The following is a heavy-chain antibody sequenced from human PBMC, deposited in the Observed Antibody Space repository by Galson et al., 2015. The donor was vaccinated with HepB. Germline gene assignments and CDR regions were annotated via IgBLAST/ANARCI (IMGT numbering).Heavy chain of an antibody. V-gene: IGHV3-53*01. CDR1: GFTGSTNY. Sequence: SLRLSCAVSGFTGSTNYMSWVRQAPGKGLDWVSLIHGAGITRYAESVKGRFTISRDNSKNTMYLQMNSLRAEDTAVYYCTTGALVRGYHYMDGWGKGTTVTVSS. D-gene: IGHD3-10*02. CDR2: IHGAGIT. J-gene: IGHJ6*03. CDR3: TTGALVRGYHYMDG.